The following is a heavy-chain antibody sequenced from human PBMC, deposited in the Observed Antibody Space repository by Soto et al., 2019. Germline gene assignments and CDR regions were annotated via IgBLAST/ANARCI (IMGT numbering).Heavy chain of an antibody. CDR3: ARDKGWAFDI. CDR1: GFTFSSYG. CDR2: IWYDGSNK. J-gene: IGHJ3*02. D-gene: IGHD2-15*01. V-gene: IGHV3-33*01. Sequence: QVQLVESGGGVVQPGRSLRLSCAASGFTFSSYGMHWVRQAPGKGLEWVAVIWYDGSNKYYADSVKGRFTISRDNSKNTLYLQMNSLRAEDTAVYYCARDKGWAFDIWGQGTMFTVSS.